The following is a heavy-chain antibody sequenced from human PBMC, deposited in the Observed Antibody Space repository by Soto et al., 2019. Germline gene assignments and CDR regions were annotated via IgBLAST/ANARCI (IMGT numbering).Heavy chain of an antibody. V-gene: IGHV5-10-1*01. J-gene: IGHJ4*02. Sequence: GESLKISFKGSGYSFTSYWISWVRQMPGKGLEWMGRIDPSDSYTNYSPSFQGHVTISADKSISTAYLQWSSLKASDTAMYYCARMEMSSGSPFDYWGQGTLVTVSS. D-gene: IGHD3-22*01. CDR1: GYSFTSYW. CDR3: ARMEMSSGSPFDY. CDR2: IDPSDSYT.